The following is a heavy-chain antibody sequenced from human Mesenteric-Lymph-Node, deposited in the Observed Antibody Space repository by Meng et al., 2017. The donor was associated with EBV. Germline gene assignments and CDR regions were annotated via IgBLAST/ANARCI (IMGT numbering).Heavy chain of an antibody. V-gene: IGHV4-59*01. J-gene: IGHJ4*02. Sequence: QVQLQESGPGLVKPSEXLSLTGTVSGGSITSYYWNWIRQPPGKGLEWIGYISYTGNTNYNPSLKSRVTISVDTSKNQFSLKLNSLTAADTAVYFCASGIAETDESVPLFEDWGQGTLVTVSS. CDR1: GGSITSYY. D-gene: IGHD6-13*01. CDR2: ISYTGNT. CDR3: ASGIAETDESVPLFED.